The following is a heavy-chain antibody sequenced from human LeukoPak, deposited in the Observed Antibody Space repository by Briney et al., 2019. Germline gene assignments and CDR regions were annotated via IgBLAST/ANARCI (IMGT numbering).Heavy chain of an antibody. CDR1: GFTFSSYA. CDR2: ISGSGGST. Sequence: PGGSLRLSCAASGFTFSSYAMSCVRQAPGKGLEWVSAISGSGGSTYYADSVKGRFTISRDNSKNTLYLQMNSLRAEDTAVYYCAKASTSEWELPSFDYWGQGTLVTVSS. D-gene: IGHD1-26*01. CDR3: AKASTSEWELPSFDY. V-gene: IGHV3-23*01. J-gene: IGHJ4*02.